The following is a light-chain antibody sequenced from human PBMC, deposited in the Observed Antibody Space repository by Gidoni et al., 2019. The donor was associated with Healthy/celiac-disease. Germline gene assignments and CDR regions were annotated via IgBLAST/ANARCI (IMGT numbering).Light chain of an antibody. Sequence: DIQLTQSPSSVSASVGDRVTITCRSRQGISSWLAWYQQKPGKAPKLLIYAASSLHSGVHSRFCGSGSGTYFTLTISSLHPEFFATYYCQPANSFPLTFGGGTKVEIK. CDR3: QPANSFPLT. CDR2: AAS. J-gene: IGKJ4*01. CDR1: QGISSW. V-gene: IGKV1-12*01.